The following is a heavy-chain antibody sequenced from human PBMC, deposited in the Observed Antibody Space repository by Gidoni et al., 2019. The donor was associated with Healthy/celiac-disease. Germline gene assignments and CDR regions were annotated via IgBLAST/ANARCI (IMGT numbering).Heavy chain of an antibody. CDR3: ARGLIRYGSGSYLDY. D-gene: IGHD3-10*01. Sequence: QVQLVQSGAEVKKPGASAKVSCKASGYTFTSYAMHWVRQAPGQRLEWMGWINAGNGNTKYSQKFQGRVTITRDTSASTAYMELSSVRSEDTAVYYCARGLIRYGSGSYLDYWGQGTLVTVSS. CDR2: INAGNGNT. J-gene: IGHJ4*02. V-gene: IGHV1-3*01. CDR1: GYTFTSYA.